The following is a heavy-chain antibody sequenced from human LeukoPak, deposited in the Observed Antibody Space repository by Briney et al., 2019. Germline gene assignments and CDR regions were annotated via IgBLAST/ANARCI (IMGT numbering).Heavy chain of an antibody. CDR1: GGSISSFY. V-gene: IGHV4-59*13. D-gene: IGHD1-26*01. J-gene: IGHJ5*02. CDR3: VTGRYSYGWYDH. Sequence: PSETLSLTCTVSGGSISSFYWSWIRQPPGKGLEWIGYMYCGGSPNYNPSLKSRVITSLDTSKKQFSLKLNSVTTADTAVYYCVTGRYSYGWYDHWGQGILVIVSS. CDR2: MYCGGSP.